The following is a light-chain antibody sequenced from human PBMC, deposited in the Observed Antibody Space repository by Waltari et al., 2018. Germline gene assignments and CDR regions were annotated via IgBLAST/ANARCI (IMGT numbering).Light chain of an antibody. J-gene: IGKJ4*01. CDR1: QSISNW. CDR3: QQYNSYSLLT. Sequence: DIQMTQSPSPLSASVGDRVTITCRASQSISNWLAWYQQKPGKAPKLLIYKASTVESGVPSRFSGSGSGTEFTLTISSLQPDDFATYYCQQYNSYSLLTFGGGTKVEIK. CDR2: KAS. V-gene: IGKV1-5*03.